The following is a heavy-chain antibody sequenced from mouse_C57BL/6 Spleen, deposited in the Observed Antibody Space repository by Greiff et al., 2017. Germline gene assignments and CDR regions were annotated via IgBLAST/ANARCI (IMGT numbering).Heavy chain of an antibody. J-gene: IGHJ2*01. CDR2: IYPSDSET. CDR3: ARSAPYFDY. V-gene: IGHV1-61*01. CDR1: GYTFTSYW. Sequence: VQLQQPGAELVRPGSSVKLSCKASGYTFTSYWMDWVKQRPGQGLEWIGNIYPSDSETHYNQKFKDKATLTEDTSSSTAYMQLSSLTSEDSAVYYCARSAPYFDYWGQGTTLTVSS.